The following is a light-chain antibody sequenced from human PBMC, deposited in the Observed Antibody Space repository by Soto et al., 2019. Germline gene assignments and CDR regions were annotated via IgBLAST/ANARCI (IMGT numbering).Light chain of an antibody. CDR2: AAS. CDR3: HQSYSIPRT. J-gene: IGKJ2*01. V-gene: IGKV1-39*01. Sequence: DIQMTQSPSSLSASVGDRVTITCRASESISTYLSWYQQKPGKAPNLLISAASSLQSGVPSTFSGSGSGTDFTLTISNLQPEDFASYYCHQSYSIPRTFAQGTKLEI. CDR1: ESISTY.